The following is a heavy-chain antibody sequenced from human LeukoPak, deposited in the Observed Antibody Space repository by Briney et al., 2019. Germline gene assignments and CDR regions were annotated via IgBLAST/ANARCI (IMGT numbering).Heavy chain of an antibody. V-gene: IGHV3-23*01. CDR2: ISGSGSNT. Sequence: GGSLRLSCAASGFTFSSYAMSWVRQAPGKGLEWVSAISGSGSNTYYADSVKGRFTISRDNSKNTLYLQMNSLRADDTAVYYCAKDVVTAHPWYFDYWGQGTLVTVSS. J-gene: IGHJ4*02. CDR3: AKDVVTAHPWYFDY. CDR1: GFTFSSYA. D-gene: IGHD2-21*02.